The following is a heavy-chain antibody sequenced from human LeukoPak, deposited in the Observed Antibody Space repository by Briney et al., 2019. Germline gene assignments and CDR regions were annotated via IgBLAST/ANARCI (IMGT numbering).Heavy chain of an antibody. Sequence: PGGSLRLSCAASGFTFSSYAMHWVRQAPGKGLEWVAVISYDGSNKYYADSVKGRFTISRDNSKNTLYLQMNSLRAEDTAVYYCAREGLVVITSTGYFDYWGQGTLVTVSS. CDR3: AREGLVVITSTGYFDY. V-gene: IGHV3-30-3*01. D-gene: IGHD3-22*01. J-gene: IGHJ4*02. CDR2: ISYDGSNK. CDR1: GFTFSSYA.